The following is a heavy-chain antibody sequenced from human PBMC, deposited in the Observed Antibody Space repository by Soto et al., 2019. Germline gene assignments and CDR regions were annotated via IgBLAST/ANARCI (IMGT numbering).Heavy chain of an antibody. CDR3: ARDNFRLXSXXYSMDV. Sequence: QVQLVQSGAEVKKPGASVKVSCKASGYTFTSYGISWVRQAPGQGLEWMGWISAYNGNTNYAQKLQGRVTMTTNTSTRRAYMELRSLRSDDTAVYYCARDNFRLXSXXYSMDVWGXGTTVTVSS. CDR1: GYTFTSYG. V-gene: IGHV1-18*01. J-gene: IGHJ6*01. D-gene: IGHD3-10*01. CDR2: ISAYNGNT.